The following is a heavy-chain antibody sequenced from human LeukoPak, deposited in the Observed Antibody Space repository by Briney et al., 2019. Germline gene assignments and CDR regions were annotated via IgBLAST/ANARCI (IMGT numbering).Heavy chain of an antibody. J-gene: IGHJ4*02. CDR3: TTLTIASPFDF. Sequence: GGSLRLSCAASGAASGFTFSSYEVHWVRQAPGKGLEWVAVISYDGSNKYYADSVKGRFTISRDNSRNTLYLQMNSLRPGDTAVYYCTTLTIASPFDFWGLGTLVTVSS. CDR2: ISYDGSNK. CDR1: GFTFSSYE. D-gene: IGHD4/OR15-4a*01. V-gene: IGHV3-30*04.